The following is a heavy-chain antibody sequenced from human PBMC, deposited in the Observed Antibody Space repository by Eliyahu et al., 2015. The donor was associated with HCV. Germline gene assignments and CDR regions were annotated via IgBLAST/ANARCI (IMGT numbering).Heavy chain of an antibody. CDR2: IYWNDDK. V-gene: IGHV2-5*01. D-gene: IGHD2-21*02. Sequence: QITLKESGPTLVKPTQTLTLTCTFSGFSLSTSGVGVGWIRQPPGKALEWLALIYWNDDKRYSPSLKSRLTITKDTXKNQVVLTMTNMDPVDTATYYCAHASWGHHCGGDCYLGRYFDYWGQGTLVTVSS. CDR3: AHASWGHHCGGDCYLGRYFDY. CDR1: GFSLSTSGVG. J-gene: IGHJ4*02.